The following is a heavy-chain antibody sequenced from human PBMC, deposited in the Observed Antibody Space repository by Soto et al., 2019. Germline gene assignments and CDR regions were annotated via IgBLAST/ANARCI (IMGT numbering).Heavy chain of an antibody. Sequence: ASVKVSCKASGYTFTSYGISWVRQAPGQGLEWMGWISAYNGNTNYAQKLQGRVTMTTDTSTSTAYMELRSLRSDDTAVYYCARDRDCSGGSCPFDYWGQGTLVTVAS. CDR3: ARDRDCSGGSCPFDY. V-gene: IGHV1-18*01. CDR2: ISAYNGNT. J-gene: IGHJ4*02. D-gene: IGHD2-15*01. CDR1: GYTFTSYG.